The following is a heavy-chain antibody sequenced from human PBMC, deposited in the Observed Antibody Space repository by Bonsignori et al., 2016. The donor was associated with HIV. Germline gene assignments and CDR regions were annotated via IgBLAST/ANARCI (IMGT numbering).Heavy chain of an antibody. Sequence: WIRQPPGKGLEWVANIKQDGSEKYYVDSVKGRFTISRDNAKNSLYLQMNSLRAEDTAVYYCAMPSSAEGAFDYWGQGTLVTVSS. J-gene: IGHJ4*02. CDR3: AMPSSAEGAFDY. D-gene: IGHD2-2*01. V-gene: IGHV3-7*01. CDR2: IKQDGSEK.